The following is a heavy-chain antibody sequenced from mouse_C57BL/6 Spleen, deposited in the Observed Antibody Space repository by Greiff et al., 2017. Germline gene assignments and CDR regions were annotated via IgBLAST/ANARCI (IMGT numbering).Heavy chain of an antibody. V-gene: IGHV2-6*01. J-gene: IGHJ4*01. D-gene: IGHD2-3*01. CDR1: GFSLTSYG. CDR2: IWGVGST. CDR3: ARDDGPYAMDY. Sequence: QVQLQQSGPGLVAPSQSLSITCTVSGFSLTSYGVDWVRQSPGKGLEWLGVIWGVGSTNYNSALKSRLSISKDNSKSQVFLKMNSLQTDDTAMYYCARDDGPYAMDYWGQGTAVTVSS.